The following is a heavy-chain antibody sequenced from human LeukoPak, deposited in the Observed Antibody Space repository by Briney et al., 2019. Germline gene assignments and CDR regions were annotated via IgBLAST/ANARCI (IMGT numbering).Heavy chain of an antibody. J-gene: IGHJ6*02. CDR1: GFTFSSYS. V-gene: IGHV3-21*01. CDR3: ARSSVYYYGMDV. Sequence: GGSLRLSCVASGFTFSSYSMNWVRQAPGKGLEWVSSISSSSSYISYANSVKGRFTISRDNAKNSLYLQMNSLRAEDTAVYYCARSSVYYYGMDVWGQGTTVTVSS. CDR2: ISSSSSYI.